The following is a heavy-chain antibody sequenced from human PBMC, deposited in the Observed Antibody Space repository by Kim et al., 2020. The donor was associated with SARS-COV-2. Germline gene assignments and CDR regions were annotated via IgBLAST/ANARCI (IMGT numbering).Heavy chain of an antibody. Sequence: SETLSLTCAVSGGSISGSTYYWAWFRQPPGKGLEWIGHIYYSGDTYYTPSLKSRVTISVDTSKNKFSMKVTSVTAADTAVYYCARSAMAGAVIDPFDYWGQGSLVTVSS. CDR1: GGSISGSTYY. J-gene: IGHJ4*01. CDR2: IYYSGDT. D-gene: IGHD3-16*02. CDR3: ARSAMAGAVIDPFDY. V-gene: IGHV4-39*01.